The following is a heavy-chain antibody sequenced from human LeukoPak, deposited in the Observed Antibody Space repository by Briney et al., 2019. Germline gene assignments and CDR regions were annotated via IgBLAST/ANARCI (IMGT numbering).Heavy chain of an antibody. CDR2: IYYSGST. D-gene: IGHD6-13*01. V-gene: IGHV4-31*03. Sequence: PSETLSLTCTVSGGSISSGGYYWSWIRQHPGKGLEWIGYIYYSGSTYYNPSLKSRVTISVDTSKNQFSLKLSSATAADTAVYYCARVSGRAAAGYFDYWGQGTLVTVSS. J-gene: IGHJ4*02. CDR1: GGSISSGGYY. CDR3: ARVSGRAAAGYFDY.